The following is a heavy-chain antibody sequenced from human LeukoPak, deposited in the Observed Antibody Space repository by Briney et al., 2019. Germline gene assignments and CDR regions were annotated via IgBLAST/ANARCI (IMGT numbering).Heavy chain of an antibody. CDR2: IFTSGST. CDR1: GGSISSYY. CDR3: ARDGFGGSEWFGESYYYYYYMDV. Sequence: SETLSLTCTVSGGSISSYYWSWIRQPAGKGLEWIGRIFTSGSTNYNPSLKSRVTMSVDTSKNQFSLKLSSVTAADTAVYYCARDGFGGSEWFGESYYYYYYMDVWGKGTTVTVSS. D-gene: IGHD3-10*01. J-gene: IGHJ6*03. V-gene: IGHV4-4*07.